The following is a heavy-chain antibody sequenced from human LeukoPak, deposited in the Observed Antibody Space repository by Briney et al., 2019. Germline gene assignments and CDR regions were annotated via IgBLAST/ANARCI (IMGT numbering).Heavy chain of an antibody. Sequence: GESLKISCKGSGYRFTSYWIGWVRQMPGKGLEWMGIIYPGDSDTRYSPSFQGQVTISADKSISTAYLQWSSLKASDTAMYYCARGFNHYGSGSHLDYWGQGTLVTVSS. CDR1: GYRFTSYW. CDR3: ARGFNHYGSGSHLDY. V-gene: IGHV5-51*01. J-gene: IGHJ4*02. D-gene: IGHD3-10*01. CDR2: IYPGDSDT.